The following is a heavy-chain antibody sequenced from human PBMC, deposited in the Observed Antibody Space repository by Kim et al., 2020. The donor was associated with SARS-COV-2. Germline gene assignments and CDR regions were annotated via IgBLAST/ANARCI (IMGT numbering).Heavy chain of an antibody. CDR3: ARTFNGWGVVAATAFDI. CDR1: GYSFTSYW. Sequence: GESLKISCKGSGYSFTSYWIGWVRQMPGKGLEWMGIIYPGDSDTRYSPSFQGQVTISADKSISTAYLQWSSLKASDTAMYYCARTFNGWGVVAATAFDIWGQGTMVTVSS. V-gene: IGHV5-51*01. J-gene: IGHJ3*02. CDR2: IYPGDSDT. D-gene: IGHD2-15*01.